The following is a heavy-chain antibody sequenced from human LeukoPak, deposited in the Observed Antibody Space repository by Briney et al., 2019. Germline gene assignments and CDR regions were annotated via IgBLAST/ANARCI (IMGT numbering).Heavy chain of an antibody. V-gene: IGHV1-8*01. J-gene: IGHJ6*03. Sequence: ASVKVSCKASGYTFTSYDINWVRQATGQGLEWMGWMNPNSGNTGYAQKFQGRVTMTRNTSISTAYMELSSLRSGDTAVYYCARGNYYDSSGYYMDYYYYYMDVWGKGTTVTISS. CDR2: MNPNSGNT. D-gene: IGHD3-22*01. CDR1: GYTFTSYD. CDR3: ARGNYYDSSGYYMDYYYYYMDV.